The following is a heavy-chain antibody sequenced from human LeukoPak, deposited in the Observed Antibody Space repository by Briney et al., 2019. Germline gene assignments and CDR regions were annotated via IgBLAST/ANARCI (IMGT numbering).Heavy chain of an antibody. D-gene: IGHD5-12*01. CDR1: GFTFSSYA. Sequence: GRSLRLSCAAAGFTFSSYAMSWVRQAPGKGLEWVAGITNGGFGTYYAQSVKGRFTISRDNSKTTLYLQMSSLRAEDTALYYCAKYQSGSGYDYWGRGTLVTVSS. V-gene: IGHV3-23*01. CDR2: ITNGGFGT. J-gene: IGHJ4*02. CDR3: AKYQSGSGYDY.